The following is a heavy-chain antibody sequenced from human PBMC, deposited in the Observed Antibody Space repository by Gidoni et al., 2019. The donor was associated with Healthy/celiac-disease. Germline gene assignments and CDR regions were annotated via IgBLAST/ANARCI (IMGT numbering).Heavy chain of an antibody. J-gene: IGHJ5*02. D-gene: IGHD3-22*01. V-gene: IGHV1-69*06. Sequence: WMGGIIPIFGTANYAQKFQGRVTITADKSTSTAYMELSSLRSEDTAVYYCASLMIVVVDNWFDPWGQGTLVTVSS. CDR2: IIPIFGTA. CDR3: ASLMIVVVDNWFDP.